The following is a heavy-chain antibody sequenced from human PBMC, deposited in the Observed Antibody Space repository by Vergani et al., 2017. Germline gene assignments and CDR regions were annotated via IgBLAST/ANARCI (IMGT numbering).Heavy chain of an antibody. D-gene: IGHD2-8*01. CDR2: MNPSGYIT. CDR1: GYTFTGYY. V-gene: IGHV1-46*01. Sequence: QVPLVQSGAEVKKPGASVKVSCKASGYTFTGYYMQWVRPAPGQGLEWMGIMNPSGYITNSAQKFQGRVTMTRDTSTSTVYMELSSLRSEDTAVYYCARVVFDCTNGVCPLDYWGQGTLVTVSS. J-gene: IGHJ4*02. CDR3: ARVVFDCTNGVCPLDY.